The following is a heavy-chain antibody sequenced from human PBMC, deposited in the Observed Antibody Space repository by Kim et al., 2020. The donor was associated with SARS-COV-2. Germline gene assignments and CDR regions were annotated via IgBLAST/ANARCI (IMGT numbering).Heavy chain of an antibody. CDR2: VDPIGILT. V-gene: IGHV3-74*03. J-gene: IGHJ5*02. CDR1: GFSFSNYW. Sequence: GGSLRLSCAASGFSFSNYWMHWVRQTPGTGLVWVSRVDPIGILTTYADSVKGRFTISRDKAKNTLFLQMNSLRGEDTAVYFCASSEPRIFGTRKFDPRGRRTLVTVST. D-gene: IGHD3-9*01. CDR3: ASSEPRIFGTRKFDP.